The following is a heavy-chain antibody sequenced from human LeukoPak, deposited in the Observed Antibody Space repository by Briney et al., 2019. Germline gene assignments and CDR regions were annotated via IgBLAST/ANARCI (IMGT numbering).Heavy chain of an antibody. D-gene: IGHD1-26*01. Sequence: GGSLRLSCAASGFTFSSYAMSWVRQDPGEGLEWVSAISGSGGRTYYVDSVKGRSTISRDNSKNTLYLQMNSLRAEDTAVYYCAKDQVGATRDWGQGTLVTVSS. CDR3: AKDQVGATRD. V-gene: IGHV3-23*01. CDR1: GFTFSSYA. J-gene: IGHJ4*02. CDR2: ISGSGGRT.